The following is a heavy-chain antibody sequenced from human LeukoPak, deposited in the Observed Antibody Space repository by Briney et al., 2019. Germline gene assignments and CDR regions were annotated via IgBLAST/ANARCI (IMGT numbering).Heavy chain of an antibody. J-gene: IGHJ4*02. V-gene: IGHV1-2*02. CDR2: INPNSGGT. CDR3: ARDIRDFWSGYSY. Sequence: GASVKVSCKASGYTFTGYYMHWVRQAPGQGLEWMGWINPNSGGTNYAQKFQGRVTMTRDTSISTAYMELSRLRSDDTAVYYCARDIRDFWSGYSYWGQGTLVTASS. CDR1: GYTFTGYY. D-gene: IGHD3-3*01.